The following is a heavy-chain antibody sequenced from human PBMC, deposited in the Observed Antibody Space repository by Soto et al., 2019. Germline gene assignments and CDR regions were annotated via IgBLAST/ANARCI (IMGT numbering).Heavy chain of an antibody. D-gene: IGHD2-15*01. CDR1: GYTFTGYY. V-gene: IGHV1-2*04. CDR3: ARDTGYAHYYGMDV. J-gene: IGHJ6*02. Sequence: VASVKVSCKASGYTFTGYYMHWVRQAPGQGLEWMGWINPNSGGTNYAQKFQGWVTMTRDTSISTAYMELSRLRSDDTAVYYCARDTGYAHYYGMDVWGQGTTVTVS. CDR2: INPNSGGT.